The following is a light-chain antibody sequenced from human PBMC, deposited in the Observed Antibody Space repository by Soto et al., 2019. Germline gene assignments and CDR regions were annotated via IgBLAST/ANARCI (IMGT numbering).Light chain of an antibody. J-gene: IGLJ1*01. V-gene: IGLV2-23*02. CDR2: EVS. CDR1: SSDFGSYNL. Sequence: QSVLTQPASVSGSPGQSITISCTGTSSDFGSYNLVSWYQQYPGKAPKLMIYEVSKRPSGVSNRFSGSKSGNTASLTISGLQAEDEADYYCCSYAGSSTFVVFGTGTKVTVL. CDR3: CSYAGSSTFVV.